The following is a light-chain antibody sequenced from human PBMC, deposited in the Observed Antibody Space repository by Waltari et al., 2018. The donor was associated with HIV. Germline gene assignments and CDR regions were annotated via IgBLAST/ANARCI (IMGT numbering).Light chain of an antibody. CDR2: DNS. Sequence: QSVLTQPPSVSAAPGQKVTISCSGSPANIWNSYVSLYQRLPGTAPKLLIYDNSERPSGIPDRFSGSKSGTSATLGITGLQTGDEADYYCGTWDSSLSAVVFGTGTKVTVL. V-gene: IGLV1-51*01. J-gene: IGLJ1*01. CDR3: GTWDSSLSAVV. CDR1: PANIWNSY.